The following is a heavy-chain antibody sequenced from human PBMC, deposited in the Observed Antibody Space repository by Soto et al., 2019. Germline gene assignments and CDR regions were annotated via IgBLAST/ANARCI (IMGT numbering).Heavy chain of an antibody. Sequence: QVQLQESGPGLVKPSETLSLTCTVSGGSISSYYWSWIRQPAGKGLEGIGRIYTRGSTNYNPSLKSRVTMSVDTAKNQFSLKLSSVTAADTAVYYCARDRLIFGVVIIPVAFDIWGQGTMVTGSS. V-gene: IGHV4-4*07. J-gene: IGHJ3*02. CDR1: GGSISSYY. CDR2: IYTRGST. D-gene: IGHD3-3*01. CDR3: ARDRLIFGVVIIPVAFDI.